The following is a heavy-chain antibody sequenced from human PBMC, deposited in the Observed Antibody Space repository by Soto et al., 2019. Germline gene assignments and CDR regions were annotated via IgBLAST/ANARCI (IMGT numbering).Heavy chain of an antibody. D-gene: IGHD3-22*01. Sequence: QVQLQESGPGLVKPSETLSLTSTVCAGSISSYYLSRIRQPPGKGLEWIGYIYYTGTTNYNPSLRSRVTMSVDTSKDQFSLKLSSVTAADTAVYYCARHPLTMTSFDPWGQGTLVTVSS. CDR1: AGSISSYY. V-gene: IGHV4-59*08. CDR3: ARHPLTMTSFDP. CDR2: IYYTGTT. J-gene: IGHJ5*02.